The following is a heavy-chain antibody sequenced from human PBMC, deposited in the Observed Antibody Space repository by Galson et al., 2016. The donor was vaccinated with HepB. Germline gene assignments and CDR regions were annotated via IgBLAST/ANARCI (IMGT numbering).Heavy chain of an antibody. CDR3: ARDKYRGYGDYVVDY. CDR2: ISYDGSNK. D-gene: IGHD4-17*01. J-gene: IGHJ4*02. CDR1: GFTFTNYA. V-gene: IGHV3-30-3*01. Sequence: SLRLSCAASGFTFTNYAIHWVRQAPGKGLEWVTLISYDGSNKYYADSVRGRFTISRDNSKNTVFLQMNSLRPEDTAVYSCARDKYRGYGDYVVDYWGQGTLVTVSS.